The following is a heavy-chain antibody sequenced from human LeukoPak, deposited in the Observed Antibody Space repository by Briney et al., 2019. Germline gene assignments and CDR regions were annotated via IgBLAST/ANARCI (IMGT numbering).Heavy chain of an antibody. CDR2: ISWNSGNI. CDR1: GFTFDDYA. J-gene: IGHJ6*02. V-gene: IGHV3-9*01. CDR3: GKDRSAYYYGMDV. Sequence: HPGRSLRLSCAASGFTFDDYAMHWVRQAPGKGLEWVAGISWNSGNIGYADSVEGRFTISRDNAKNSLYLQMNSLRGEDTALYYCGKDRSAYYYGMDVWGQRTTVTVS.